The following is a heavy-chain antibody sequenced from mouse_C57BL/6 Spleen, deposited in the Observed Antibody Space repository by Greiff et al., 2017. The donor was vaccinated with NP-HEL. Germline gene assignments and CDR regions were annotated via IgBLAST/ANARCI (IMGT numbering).Heavy chain of an antibody. D-gene: IGHD1-1*01. Sequence: VQLQQSGAELVRPGASVTLSCKASGYTFTDYEMHWVKQTPVHGLEWLGAIDPDTGGTAYNQKFKGKAILTADNSSSTAYMELRSLTSEDSAVYYAYYGSPDAMDYWGQGTSVTVSA. CDR2: IDPDTGGT. V-gene: IGHV1-15*01. CDR3: YYGSPDAMDY. J-gene: IGHJ4*01. CDR1: GYTFTDYE.